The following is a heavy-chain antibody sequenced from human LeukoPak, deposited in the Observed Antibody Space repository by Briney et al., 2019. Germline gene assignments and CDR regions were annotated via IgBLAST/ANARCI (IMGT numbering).Heavy chain of an antibody. Sequence: GGSLRLSCAASGFTFSSYAMHWVRQAPGKGLEWVAVISYDGSNKYYADSVKGRFTISRDNSKNTLYLQMNSLRAEDTAVYYCAKGTLWFGELLIWGQGTLVTVSS. J-gene: IGHJ4*02. CDR2: ISYDGSNK. D-gene: IGHD3-10*01. V-gene: IGHV3-30*04. CDR3: AKGTLWFGELLI. CDR1: GFTFSSYA.